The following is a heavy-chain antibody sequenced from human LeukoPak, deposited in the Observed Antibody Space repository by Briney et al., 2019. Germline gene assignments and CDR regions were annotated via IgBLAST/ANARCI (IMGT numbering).Heavy chain of an antibody. Sequence: PGRSLRLSCAASGFSFYGYAMHWVRQAPGKGLEWVSGISWNSGTIAYADSVKGRFTISRDDAKNSLYLQMNSLRAEDTALYYCAKDIAPAVFYYMDVWGKGTTVIVSS. V-gene: IGHV3-9*01. CDR3: AKDIAPAVFYYMDV. J-gene: IGHJ6*03. CDR1: GFSFYGYA. CDR2: ISWNSGTI.